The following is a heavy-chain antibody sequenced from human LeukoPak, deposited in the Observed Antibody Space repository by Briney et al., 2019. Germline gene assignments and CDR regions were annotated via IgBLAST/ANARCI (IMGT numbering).Heavy chain of an antibody. CDR1: GYTLTELS. Sequence: GASVKVSCKVSGYTLTELSMHWVRQAPGKGLEWMGRFDPEDGETIYAQKFQGRVTLTEDTSTDTAYMELSSLRSEDTAVYFCATTGTVVDAFDIWGQGTMVTVSS. CDR3: ATTGTVVDAFDI. J-gene: IGHJ3*02. V-gene: IGHV1-24*01. D-gene: IGHD1/OR15-1a*01. CDR2: FDPEDGET.